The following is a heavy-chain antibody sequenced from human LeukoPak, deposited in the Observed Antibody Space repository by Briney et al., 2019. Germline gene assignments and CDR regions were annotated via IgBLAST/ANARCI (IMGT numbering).Heavy chain of an antibody. Sequence: ASVTVSFTSSGYTFTSCDINWVRQATGPGLEWMGWMNPNSGNTGYAHKFQGKVTMTRNTSMSTAYMELSSLRSEDTAVYYCARGLRYCSGGSCYRARDYWGQGTLVTVSS. CDR2: MNPNSGNT. D-gene: IGHD2-15*01. J-gene: IGHJ4*02. CDR3: ARGLRYCSGGSCYRARDY. CDR1: GYTFTSCD. V-gene: IGHV1-8*01.